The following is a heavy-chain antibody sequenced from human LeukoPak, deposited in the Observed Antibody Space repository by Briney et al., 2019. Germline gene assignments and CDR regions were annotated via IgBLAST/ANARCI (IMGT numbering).Heavy chain of an antibody. CDR3: ARARYSYGSYHY. Sequence: PSETLSLTCTVSGGSISSYYWTWIRQPPGKGLEWIGYIYYSGSTNYNPSLKSRVTISVDTSKNQFSLKLSSVTAADTAVYYCARARYSYGSYHYWGQGTLVTVSS. CDR2: IYYSGST. D-gene: IGHD5-18*01. V-gene: IGHV4-59*01. CDR1: GGSISSYY. J-gene: IGHJ4*02.